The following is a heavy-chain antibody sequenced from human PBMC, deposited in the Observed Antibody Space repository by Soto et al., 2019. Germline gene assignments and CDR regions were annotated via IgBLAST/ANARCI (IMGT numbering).Heavy chain of an antibody. D-gene: IGHD1-26*01. J-gene: IGHJ2*01. V-gene: IGHV4-59*01. CDR1: GGSISSYY. Sequence: SETLSLTCTVSGGSISSYYWSWIRQPPGKGLEWIGYIYYSGSTNYNPSLKSRVTISVDTSKNQFSLKLSSVTAAGTAVYYCATRFLSGSYDWYFDLWGRGTLVTVSS. CDR3: ATRFLSGSYDWYFDL. CDR2: IYYSGST.